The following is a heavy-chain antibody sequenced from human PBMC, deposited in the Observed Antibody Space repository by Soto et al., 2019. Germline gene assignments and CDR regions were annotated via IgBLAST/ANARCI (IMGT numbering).Heavy chain of an antibody. CDR2: SWYDGTRK. J-gene: IGHJ4*02. CDR3: ARERNRQGLDH. V-gene: IGHV3-33*01. CDR1: GFTFSSYS. Sequence: QVQLVESGGGVVQPGRSLRLSCVASGFTFSSYSMHWVRQAPGKGLEWVAVSWYDGTRKYHADSVKGRLTISRDNSQNTWFLQMNSLRLEDTAVYVCARERNRQGLDHWGQGTLVTVSS.